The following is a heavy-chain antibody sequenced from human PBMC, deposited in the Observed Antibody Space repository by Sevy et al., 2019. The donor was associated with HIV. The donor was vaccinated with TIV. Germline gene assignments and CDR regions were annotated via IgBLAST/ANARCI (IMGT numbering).Heavy chain of an antibody. V-gene: IGHV3-23*01. CDR1: GFTFSSYA. J-gene: IGHJ4*02. Sequence: GGSLRLSCAASGFTFSSYAMSWVRQAPGKGLEWVSAISGSGDNTYYADSVKDRFTISSDNSMNTMYLQMNGLRAEDAAVYYCAAGIYNSGWYAPGYFDNWGQGTLVTVSS. CDR3: AAGIYNSGWYAPGYFDN. D-gene: IGHD6-19*01. CDR2: ISGSGDNT.